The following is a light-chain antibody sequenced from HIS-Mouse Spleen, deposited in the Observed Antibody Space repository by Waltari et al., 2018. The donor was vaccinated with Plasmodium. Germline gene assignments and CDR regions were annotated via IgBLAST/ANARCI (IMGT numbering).Light chain of an antibody. CDR3: YSTDSSGNHRV. V-gene: IGLV3-10*01. CDR2: EDS. Sequence: SYALTQPPSVSVSPGQTARITCSGDALPKKYAYWYQQKSGQAPVLVIYEDSKRPSGIPERFSGASSVTRATLTISGAQVEDEADYYCYSTDSSGNHRVFGGGTKLTVL. CDR1: ALPKKY. J-gene: IGLJ3*02.